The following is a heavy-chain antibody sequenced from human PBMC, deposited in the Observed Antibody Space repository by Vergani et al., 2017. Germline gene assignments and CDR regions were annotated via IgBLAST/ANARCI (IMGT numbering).Heavy chain of an antibody. D-gene: IGHD1-7*01. V-gene: IGHV2-5*04. J-gene: IGHJ6*03. CDR2: IYWNDDQ. CDR3: VYRKTECGTTGCFYPFYCHYYMDV. Sequence: QITLKESGPTLVKPTQTLTLTCTFSGFSLNTRGVSVAWIRQPPGKALDWLALIYWNDDQHYSPSLNNRVTITKDTSKNQVVLTMTNMDYVDTGTYYCVYRKTECGTTGCFYPFYCHYYMDVWGKGTTVTVSS. CDR1: GFSLNTRGVS.